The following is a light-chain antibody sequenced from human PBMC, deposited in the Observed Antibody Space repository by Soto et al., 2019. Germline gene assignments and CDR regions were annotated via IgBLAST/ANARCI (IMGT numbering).Light chain of an antibody. CDR3: GTWDSSLSAGV. CDR1: SSNIGSNY. Sequence: QAVVTQPPSVSAAPGQRVTISCSGSSSNIGSNYVSWYQQLPGTAPKLLIYDNTKRPSGVPDRFSGSKSGTSATLGITGLQNGDEADYYCGTWDSSLSAGVFGGGTKLTVL. CDR2: DNT. J-gene: IGLJ2*01. V-gene: IGLV1-51*01.